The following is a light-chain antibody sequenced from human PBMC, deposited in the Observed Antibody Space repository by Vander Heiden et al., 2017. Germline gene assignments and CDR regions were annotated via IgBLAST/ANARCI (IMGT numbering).Light chain of an antibody. J-gene: IGLJ2*01. CDR3: QAWDSSTVV. Sequence: SYELTQPPSVAVSPGQTASITCSGDKLGDKYACWYQQKPGQSPVMVIDQDSKRPSGITERFAGSNSGNTATLTISGTQAMDEADYYCQAWDSSTVVFGGGTKLTVL. CDR1: KLGDKY. V-gene: IGLV3-1*01. CDR2: QDS.